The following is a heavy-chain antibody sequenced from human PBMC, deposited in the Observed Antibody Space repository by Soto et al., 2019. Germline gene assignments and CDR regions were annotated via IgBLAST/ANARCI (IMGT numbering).Heavy chain of an antibody. V-gene: IGHV1-69*13. Sequence: ASVKVSCKASGGTFSSYAISWVRQAPGQGLEWMGGIIPIFGTANYAQKFQGRVTITADESTSTAYMELSSLRSEDTAVYYCARDESSRGANDYWGQGTLVTVSS. D-gene: IGHD3-10*01. CDR2: IIPIFGTA. J-gene: IGHJ4*02. CDR1: GGTFSSYA. CDR3: ARDESSRGANDY.